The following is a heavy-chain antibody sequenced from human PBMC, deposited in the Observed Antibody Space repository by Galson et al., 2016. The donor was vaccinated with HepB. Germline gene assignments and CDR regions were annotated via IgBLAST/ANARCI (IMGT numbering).Heavy chain of an antibody. CDR3: ARHFDCSTTSCYLDF. V-gene: IGHV5-51*01. CDR2: IWPGDSDT. J-gene: IGHJ4*02. D-gene: IGHD2-2*01. Sequence: QSGAEVKKPGESLRISCKASGYSFTKYWIGWVRQKPGGGLEWMAIIWPGDSDTRYSPSCQGQVTISADESISTAYLQWDTLKASDTTIYYCARHFDCSTTSCYLDFWGQGTLVTVSS. CDR1: GYSFTKYW.